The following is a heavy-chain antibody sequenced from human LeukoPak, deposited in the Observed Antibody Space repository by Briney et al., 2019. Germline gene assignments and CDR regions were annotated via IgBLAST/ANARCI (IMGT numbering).Heavy chain of an antibody. J-gene: IGHJ4*02. CDR3: ARDRPDYGGNSGYFDY. Sequence: SETLSLTCTVSGGSISSYYWCWIWQPPGKGVEWMVYIYYSGSTNYNPSLKRRVTISVDTPKHQFSLKQSSVTAADTGVYYCARDRPDYGGNSGYFDYWGQGTLVTVSS. CDR1: GGSISSYY. CDR2: IYYSGST. V-gene: IGHV4-59*01. D-gene: IGHD4-23*01.